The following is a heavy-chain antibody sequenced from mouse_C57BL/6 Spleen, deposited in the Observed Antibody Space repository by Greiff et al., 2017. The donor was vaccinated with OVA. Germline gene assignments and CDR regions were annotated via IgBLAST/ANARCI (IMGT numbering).Heavy chain of an antibody. CDR3: ARRGAVVAYYFDY. CDR1: GLNIKDYY. J-gene: IGHJ2*01. V-gene: IGHV14-2*01. D-gene: IGHD1-1*01. Sequence: EVKLMESGAELVKPGASVKLSCTASGLNIKDYYMHGVKQRTEQGLEGIGRMDPEDGETKYAPKFQGKATITADTSSNTAYLQLSSLTSEDTAVYYCARRGAVVAYYFDYWGQGTTLTVSS. CDR2: MDPEDGET.